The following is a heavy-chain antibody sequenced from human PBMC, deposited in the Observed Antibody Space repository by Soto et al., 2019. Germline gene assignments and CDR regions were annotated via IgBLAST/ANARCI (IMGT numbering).Heavy chain of an antibody. CDR2: LYYSGST. J-gene: IGHJ6*02. Sequence: PETLCVTCTVSGGSISSSRYYWGWIRQPPGKGLEGIGSLYYSGSTCYNPSLKSRVTISVDTSKPTFSLKLSSVTAADTAVYYCARHDCSSTSCPRLHYYYGMDVWGQGPTVT. CDR1: GGSISSSRYY. CDR3: ARHDCSSTSCPRLHYYYGMDV. D-gene: IGHD2-2*01. V-gene: IGHV4-39*01.